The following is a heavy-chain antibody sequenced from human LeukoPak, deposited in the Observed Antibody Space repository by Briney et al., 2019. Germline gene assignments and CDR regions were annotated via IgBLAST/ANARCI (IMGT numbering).Heavy chain of an antibody. CDR1: GYTFTGYY. Sequence: ASVKVSCKASGYTFTGYYIHWVRQAPGQGLEWMGRINPNSGGTNYAQKFQGRVTMTRDTSISTAYMELSRLRSDDTAVHYCTRDRDGSALRFDPWGQGTLVTVSS. J-gene: IGHJ5*02. D-gene: IGHD5-24*01. V-gene: IGHV1-2*06. CDR2: INPNSGGT. CDR3: TRDRDGSALRFDP.